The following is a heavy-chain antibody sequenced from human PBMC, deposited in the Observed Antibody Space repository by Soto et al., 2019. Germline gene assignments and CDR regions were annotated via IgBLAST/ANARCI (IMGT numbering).Heavy chain of an antibody. D-gene: IGHD2-8*01. CDR2: IYSGGST. CDR1: GFTVSSNY. Sequence: EVQLVESGGGLVQPGGSLRLSCAASGFTVSSNYMSWVRQAPGKGLEWVSVIYSGGSTYYADSVKGRFTISRHNSKNTLYLQMNSLRAEDTAVYCCARTAPRNGDDAFDIWGQGTMVTVSS. V-gene: IGHV3-53*04. CDR3: ARTAPRNGDDAFDI. J-gene: IGHJ3*02.